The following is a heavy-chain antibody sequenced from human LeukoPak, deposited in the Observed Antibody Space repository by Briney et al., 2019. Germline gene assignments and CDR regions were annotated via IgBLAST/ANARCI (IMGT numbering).Heavy chain of an antibody. D-gene: IGHD3-10*01. V-gene: IGHV5-51*01. CDR1: GYSFSTYW. CDR3: ARRGYGSGIFGGSDV. CDR2: IYPGDSDT. J-gene: IGHJ6*02. Sequence: PGESLKISCKGSGYSFSTYWIAWVRQMPGKGLEWMGIIYPGDSDTRYSPSFEGQVTISADKSIRIVYLQWTSLEASDTAMYYCARRGYGSGIFGGSDVWGQGTAVTVSS.